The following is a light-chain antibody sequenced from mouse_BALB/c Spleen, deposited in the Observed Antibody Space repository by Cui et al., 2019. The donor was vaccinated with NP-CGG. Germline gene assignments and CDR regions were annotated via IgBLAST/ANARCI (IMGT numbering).Light chain of an antibody. CDR2: GTN. CDR1: TGAVTTSNY. Sequence: QAVVNQQAALTTTPGETVKLTCRSSTGAVTTSNYANWVQEKPDHLFTGLIGGTNNRAPGIPARFSGSLIGDKAALTIRGAQTEDEAIYFCALWYSNHWVFDGGTKLTVL. CDR3: ALWYSNHWV. J-gene: IGLJ1*01. V-gene: IGLV1*01.